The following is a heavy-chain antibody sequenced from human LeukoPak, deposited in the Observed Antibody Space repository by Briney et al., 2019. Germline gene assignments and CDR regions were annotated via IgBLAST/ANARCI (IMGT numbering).Heavy chain of an antibody. CDR3: ASWIVGATN. Sequence: GESLKISCKGSGYNFTNYWIGWVRQMPGKGLEWMGIIYPGDSDTRYSPSFRGQATTSADKSISTAYLQWSSLKASDTAMYYCASWIVGATNWGQGTLVTVSS. J-gene: IGHJ4*02. D-gene: IGHD1-26*01. CDR2: IYPGDSDT. V-gene: IGHV5-51*01. CDR1: GYNFTNYW.